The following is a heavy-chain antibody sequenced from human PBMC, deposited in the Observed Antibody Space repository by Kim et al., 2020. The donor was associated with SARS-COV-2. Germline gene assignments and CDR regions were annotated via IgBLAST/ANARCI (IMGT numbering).Heavy chain of an antibody. V-gene: IGHV7-4-1*02. Sequence: ASVKVSCKASGYTFTSYAMNWVRQAPGQGLEWMGWINTNTGNPTYAQGFTGRFVFSLDTSVSTAYLQISSLKAEDTAVYYCARDAFGESTYYYYGMDVWGQGTTVTVSS. CDR1: GYTFTSYA. J-gene: IGHJ6*02. D-gene: IGHD3-10*01. CDR2: INTNTGNP. CDR3: ARDAFGESTYYYYGMDV.